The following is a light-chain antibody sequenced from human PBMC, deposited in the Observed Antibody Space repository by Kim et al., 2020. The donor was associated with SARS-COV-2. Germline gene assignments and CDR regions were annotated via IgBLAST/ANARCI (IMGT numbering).Light chain of an antibody. CDR1: QSISSR. J-gene: IGKJ4*01. CDR2: GAS. CDR3: QQYYNWPLT. Sequence: EIMMTQSPATLSVSPGERATLSCRASQSISSRFAWYQQKPGQAPRLLIYGASTRATGVPARFSGSGSGTDFTLTISSLQSEDFAVYYCQQYYNWPLTFGGGTKVDIK. V-gene: IGKV3-15*01.